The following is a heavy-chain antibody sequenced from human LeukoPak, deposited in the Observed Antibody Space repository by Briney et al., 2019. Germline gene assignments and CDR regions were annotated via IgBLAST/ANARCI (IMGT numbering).Heavy chain of an antibody. CDR2: IWYDGSNK. CDR3: ARDGADDAFDI. D-gene: IGHD3-16*01. J-gene: IGHJ3*02. CDR1: GFTFSSYG. V-gene: IGHV3-33*01. Sequence: GSLRLSCAASGFTFSSYGMHWVRQAPGKGLEWVAVIWYDGSNKYYADSVKGRFTISRDNSKNTLYLQMNSLRAEDTAVYYCARDGADDAFDIWGQGTMVTVSS.